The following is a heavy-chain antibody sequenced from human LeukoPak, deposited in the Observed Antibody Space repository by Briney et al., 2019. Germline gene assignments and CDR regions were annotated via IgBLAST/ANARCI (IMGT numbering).Heavy chain of an antibody. CDR3: TREDNWYFDL. V-gene: IGHV3-11*05. CDR1: GFTFSDYY. CDR2: VSTDSTCT. Sequence: GGSLRLSCTASGFTFSDYYMTWIRQAPGKGLEWLSYVSTDSTCTNYADSVKGRFTISRDNAKSSLYLQLNSLTAEDTAVYYCTREDNWYFDLWGRGTLVTVSS. J-gene: IGHJ2*01.